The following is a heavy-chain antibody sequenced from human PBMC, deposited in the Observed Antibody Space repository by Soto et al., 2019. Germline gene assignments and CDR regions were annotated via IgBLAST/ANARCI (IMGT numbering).Heavy chain of an antibody. CDR2: TYYRSKWYS. J-gene: IGHJ5*01. CDR1: GDSVSSDSVT. CDR3: ARLRGDSWFDF. V-gene: IGHV6-1*01. Sequence: PSQTLSLTCAISGDSVSSDSVTWNWIRQSPSRGLEWLGRTYYRSKWYSDYALSVKSRVTINPDTSNNQFSLQLTSLSPDDTAVYYCARLRGDSWFDFWGQGTRVTVSS.